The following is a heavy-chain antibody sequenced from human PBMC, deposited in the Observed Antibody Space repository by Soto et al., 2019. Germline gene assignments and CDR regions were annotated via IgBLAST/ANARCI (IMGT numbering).Heavy chain of an antibody. CDR1: GFTFSSYA. D-gene: IGHD3-10*01. CDR2: ISGSGGST. Sequence: EVQLLESGGGLVQPGGSLRLSCAASGFTFSSYAMSWVRQAPGKGLEWVSAISGSGGSTYYADSVKGRFTISRDKSKNTLYLQMNSLRAEDTAVYYCAKDPAYYYGSGSSNFDYWGQGTLVTVSS. J-gene: IGHJ4*02. CDR3: AKDPAYYYGSGSSNFDY. V-gene: IGHV3-23*01.